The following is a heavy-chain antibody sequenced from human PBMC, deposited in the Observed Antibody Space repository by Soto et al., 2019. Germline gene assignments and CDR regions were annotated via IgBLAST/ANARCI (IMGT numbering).Heavy chain of an antibody. CDR1: GYTLTELS. J-gene: IGHJ4*02. CDR3: ARDDGREHLIDY. Sequence: ASVKVSCKVSGYTLTELSMHWVRQAPGKGLEWMGGFDPEDGETIYAQKFQGRVTMTEDTSTDTADMELSSRGSEDTAVYYCARDDGREHLIDYWGQGTLVTVSS. CDR2: FDPEDGET. V-gene: IGHV1-24*01.